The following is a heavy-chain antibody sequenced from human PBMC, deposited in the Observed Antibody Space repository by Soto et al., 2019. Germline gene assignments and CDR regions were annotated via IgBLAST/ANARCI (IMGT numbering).Heavy chain of an antibody. CDR2: ISGSGGNT. J-gene: IGHJ6*02. CDR1: GFTFSPYA. Sequence: GGSLRLSCAASGFTFSPYAMTWVRQAPGKGLEWVSSISGSGGNTNYADSVKGRFTISRDNAKNSVYLQINSLRAEDTAVYFCARDCSGGSCYPGMDVWGQGTTVTVSS. V-gene: IGHV3-21*01. CDR3: ARDCSGGSCYPGMDV. D-gene: IGHD2-15*01.